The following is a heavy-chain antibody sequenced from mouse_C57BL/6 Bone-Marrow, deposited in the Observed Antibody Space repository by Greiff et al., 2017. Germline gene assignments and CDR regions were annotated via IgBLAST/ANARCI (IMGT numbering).Heavy chain of an antibody. CDR3: ARNYDYDVVFAY. D-gene: IGHD2-4*01. CDR2: IDPSDSYT. Sequence: QVQLQQPGAELVMPGASVKLSCKASGYTFTSYWMNWVKQRPGQGLEWIGEIDPSDSYTNYNPKFKGKSTLTVDKSSSPAYMQLSSLPSEDSSVYYWARNYDYDVVFAYWGQGTLVTVAA. CDR1: GYTFTSYW. V-gene: IGHV1-69*01. J-gene: IGHJ3*01.